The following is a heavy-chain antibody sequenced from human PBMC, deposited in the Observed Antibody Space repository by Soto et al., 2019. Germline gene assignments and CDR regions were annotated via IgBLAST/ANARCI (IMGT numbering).Heavy chain of an antibody. CDR1: GFTFSSYA. Sequence: GGSLRRSCAASGFTFSSYAMHWVRQAPGKGLEWLAVIWFDGSKKYYADSVKGRFTISRDNSKNTVYLDMNSLTADDSGVFYCARAHTMMILDRFDPWGHGTLVTVSS. J-gene: IGHJ5*02. CDR3: ARAHTMMILDRFDP. V-gene: IGHV3-33*08. D-gene: IGHD3-22*01. CDR2: IWFDGSKK.